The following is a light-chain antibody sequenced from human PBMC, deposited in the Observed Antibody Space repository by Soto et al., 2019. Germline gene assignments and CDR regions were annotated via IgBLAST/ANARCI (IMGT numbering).Light chain of an antibody. CDR1: SNDVGDYNF. J-gene: IGLJ2*01. CDR2: DVT. V-gene: IGLV2-14*01. Sequence: QSALTQPASVSGSPGQSLTISCTGTSNDVGDYNFVSWYQQHPGKAPKLIIYDVTNRPSGVSNRFSGSKPGNTASLTISGLQAEDEADYYCSSSTTSSTLVVFGGGTKLTVL. CDR3: SSSTTSSTLVV.